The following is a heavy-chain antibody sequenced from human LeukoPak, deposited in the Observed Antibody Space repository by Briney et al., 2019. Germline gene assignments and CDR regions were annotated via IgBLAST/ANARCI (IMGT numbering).Heavy chain of an antibody. CDR1: GFTFSSYW. J-gene: IGHJ6*02. V-gene: IGHV3-74*03. Sequence: GGSLRLSCAASGFTFSSYWMQWVRQAPGKGLVCLPRISTDGSSATYADSVKGRFTISRDNAKSTLFLQMNSLRAEDTAVYYCARGHFGMAVWGQGTTVTVSS. CDR3: ARGHFGMAV. CDR2: ISTDGSSA.